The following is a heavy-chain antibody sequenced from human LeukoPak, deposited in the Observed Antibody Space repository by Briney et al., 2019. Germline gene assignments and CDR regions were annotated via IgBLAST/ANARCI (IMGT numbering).Heavy chain of an antibody. CDR3: ARACSSSSCFYYMDV. Sequence: GGSLRLSCAASRFTFSSYGMHWVRQAPGKGLEWVAVIWYDGSNKYYADSVKGRFTISRDNSKNTLYLQMNSLRAEDTAVYYCARACSSSSCFYYMDVWGKGTTVTVSS. V-gene: IGHV3-33*01. CDR1: RFTFSSYG. D-gene: IGHD6-6*01. CDR2: IWYDGSNK. J-gene: IGHJ6*03.